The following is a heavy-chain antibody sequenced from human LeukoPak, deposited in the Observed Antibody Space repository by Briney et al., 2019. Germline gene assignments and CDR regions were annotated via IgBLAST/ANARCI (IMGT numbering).Heavy chain of an antibody. CDR1: GGSISSYY. CDR3: ARQLSARVVTVRFDP. Sequence: PSETLSLTCTVSGGSISSYYWGWIRQPPGRGLEWIGYIYYSGSTNYNPSLKSRVTISVDTSKNQFSLKLSSVTAADTAVYYCARQLSARVVTVRFDPWGQGTLVTVSS. V-gene: IGHV4-59*08. CDR2: IYYSGST. J-gene: IGHJ5*02. D-gene: IGHD2-21*02.